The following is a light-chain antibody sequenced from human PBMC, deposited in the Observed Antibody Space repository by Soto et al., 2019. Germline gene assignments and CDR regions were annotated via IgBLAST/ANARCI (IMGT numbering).Light chain of an antibody. J-gene: IGKJ5*01. CDR1: QSVSSY. CDR2: DAS. V-gene: IGKV3-11*01. CDR3: QQRSNWPPIT. Sequence: EIVLTQSPSTLSLSAGERATLSCGASQSVSSYLAWYQQKPGQAPRLLIYDASNRATGIPARFSGSGSATDFTLTISSLEPEDFAVYYCQQRSNWPPITFGQGTRLEIK.